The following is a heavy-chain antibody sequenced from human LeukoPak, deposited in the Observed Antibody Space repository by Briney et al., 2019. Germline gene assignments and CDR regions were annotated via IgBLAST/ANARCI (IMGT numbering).Heavy chain of an antibody. J-gene: IGHJ4*02. CDR1: GGSISNYN. Sequence: PSETLSLTCTVSGGSISNYNWNWIWQPAAQGMDWIGRAYISESTNYNPSPTSRVTISLDKSKNHFSLNLSSVTAADTAVYYCARQHFLTSLLDSWGQGTLVTVSS. D-gene: IGHD3/OR15-3a*01. CDR3: ARQHFLTSLLDS. CDR2: AYISEST. V-gene: IGHV4-4*07.